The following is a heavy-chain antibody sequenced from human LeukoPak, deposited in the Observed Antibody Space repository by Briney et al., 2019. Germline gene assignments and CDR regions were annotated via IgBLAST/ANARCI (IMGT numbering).Heavy chain of an antibody. D-gene: IGHD3-10*01. CDR3: AVYYYGSGSYAD. CDR2: ISSSGSYI. Sequence: GGSLRLSCAASGFTFSTYSMNWVHQAPGKGLEWVSSISSSGSYIYYADSVKGRFTISRDNAKNSLYLQMNSLRAEDTAVYYCAVYYYGSGSYADWGQGTLVTVSS. V-gene: IGHV3-21*01. CDR1: GFTFSTYS. J-gene: IGHJ4*02.